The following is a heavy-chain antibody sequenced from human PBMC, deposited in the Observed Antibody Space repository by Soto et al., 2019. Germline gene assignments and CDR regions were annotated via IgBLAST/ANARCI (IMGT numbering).Heavy chain of an antibody. V-gene: IGHV4-31*03. J-gene: IGHJ4*02. CDR1: GGSISSGGYY. Sequence: PSETLSLTCTVSGGSISSGGYYWSWIRQHPGKGLEWIGYIYYSGSTYYNPSLKSRVTISVDTSKNQFSLKLSSVTAADTAVYYCARIFSSSVGLDYWGQGTLVTVSS. D-gene: IGHD6-6*01. CDR2: IYYSGST. CDR3: ARIFSSSVGLDY.